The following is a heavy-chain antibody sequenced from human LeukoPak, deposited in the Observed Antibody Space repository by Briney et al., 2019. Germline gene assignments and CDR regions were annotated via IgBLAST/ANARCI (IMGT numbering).Heavy chain of an antibody. CDR2: ISINGDKT. J-gene: IGHJ4*02. V-gene: IGHV3-64D*06. D-gene: IGHD1-26*01. CDR1: GFTFSGHF. Sequence: GGSLRLSCSASGFTFSGHFMHWVRQAPGKGLEYVSSISINGDKTYYAESVKGRFTISRDNSKNTLYLQLSSLRVEDTAVYYCIKDRIGTWSFDHWGQGTLLTVSS. CDR3: IKDRIGTWSFDH.